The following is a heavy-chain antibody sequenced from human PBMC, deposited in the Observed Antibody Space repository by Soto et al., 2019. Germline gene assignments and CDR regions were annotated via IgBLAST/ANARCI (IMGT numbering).Heavy chain of an antibody. J-gene: IGHJ3*02. Sequence: SVKVSCKASGGTFSSYAISWVRQAPGQGLEWMGGIIPIFGTANYAQKFQGRVTITADKSTSTAYMELSSLRSEDTAVYYCAGRRITMVRGVIRAFDIWGQGTMVTV. D-gene: IGHD3-10*01. CDR3: AGRRITMVRGVIRAFDI. CDR1: GGTFSSYA. CDR2: IIPIFGTA. V-gene: IGHV1-69*06.